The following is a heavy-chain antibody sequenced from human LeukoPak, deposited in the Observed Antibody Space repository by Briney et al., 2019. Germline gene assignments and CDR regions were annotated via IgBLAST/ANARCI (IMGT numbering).Heavy chain of an antibody. CDR1: GFTFSSYA. CDR2: ISGSGGST. D-gene: IGHD7-27*01. J-gene: IGHJ4*02. Sequence: GGSLRLSCAASGFTFSSYAMGWVRQAPGKGLEWVSAISGSGGSTYYADSVKGRSTISRDNSKNTLYLQMNSLRAEDTAVYYCAKSKNRGSLDYWGQGTLVTVSS. V-gene: IGHV3-23*01. CDR3: AKSKNRGSLDY.